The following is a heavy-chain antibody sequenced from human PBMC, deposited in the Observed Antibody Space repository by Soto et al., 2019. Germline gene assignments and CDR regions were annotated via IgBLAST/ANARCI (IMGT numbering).Heavy chain of an antibody. J-gene: IGHJ4*02. CDR1: GFTFSSYA. CDR3: AKGSANVSPYYFDC. V-gene: IGHV3-23*01. Sequence: EVQLLVSGGGLVQPGGSLRLSCAASGFTFSSYAMSWVRQAPGKGLEWISAITGSGGNTYHADSVKGRFTISRDNSKNMLFMEMNSLRAEDTAVYYCAKGSANVSPYYFDCLGQGTLVTVSS. CDR2: ITGSGGNT.